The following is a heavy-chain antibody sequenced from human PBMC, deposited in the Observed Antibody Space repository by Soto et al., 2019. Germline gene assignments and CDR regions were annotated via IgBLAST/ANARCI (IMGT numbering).Heavy chain of an antibody. CDR3: TLDQHVDTASYYYYGMDV. CDR1: GFTFSNAW. V-gene: IGHV3-15*01. CDR2: IKSKTDGGTT. J-gene: IGHJ6*02. Sequence: PGGSLTLSCAASGFTFSNAWMSWVRQAPGKGLEWVGRIKSKTDGGTTDYAAPVKGRFTISRDDSKNTLYLQMNSLKTEDTAVYYCTLDQHVDTASYYYYGMDVWGQGTTVTVSS. D-gene: IGHD5-18*01.